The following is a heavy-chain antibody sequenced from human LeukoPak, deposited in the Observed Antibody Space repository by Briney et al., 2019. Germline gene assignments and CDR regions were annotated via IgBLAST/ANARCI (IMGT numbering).Heavy chain of an antibody. V-gene: IGHV4-34*01. J-gene: IGHJ3*02. D-gene: IGHD5-12*01. Sequence: SETPSLTCAVYGGSFSGYYWSWIRQPPGKGLEWIGEINRSGSTNYNPSLKSRVTISVDTSKNQFSLKLSSVTAADTAVYYCARAGGYDYGDAFDIWGQGTMVTVSS. CDR3: ARAGGYDYGDAFDI. CDR1: GGSFSGYY. CDR2: INRSGST.